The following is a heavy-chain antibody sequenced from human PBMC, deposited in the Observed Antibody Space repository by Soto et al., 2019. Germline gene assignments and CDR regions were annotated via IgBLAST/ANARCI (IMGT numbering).Heavy chain of an antibody. CDR2: ISAYNGNT. CDR1: GYTFTSYG. V-gene: IGHV1-18*01. D-gene: IGHD1-26*01. J-gene: IGHJ6*02. CDR3: ASRVGATRYYYYGMDV. Sequence: GASVKVSCKASGYTFTSYGISWVRQAPGQGLKRMGWISAYNGNTNYAQKLQGRVTMTTDTSTSTAYMELRSLRSDDTAVYYCASRVGATRYYYYGMDVWGQGTTVTVSS.